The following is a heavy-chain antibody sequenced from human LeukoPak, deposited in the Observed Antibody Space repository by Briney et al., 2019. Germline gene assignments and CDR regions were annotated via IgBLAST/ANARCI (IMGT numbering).Heavy chain of an antibody. V-gene: IGHV3-23*01. CDR3: AKHLAGARPMWYYYGMDV. J-gene: IGHJ6*02. CDR1: GFTFSSYA. CDR2: ISGSGGGT. D-gene: IGHD6-13*01. Sequence: GGSLRLSCVASGFTFSSYAMSWVRQAPGKGLEWVSAISGSGGGTYYADSVKGRFTISRDNSKNTLYLQMNSLRAEDTAVYYCAKHLAGARPMWYYYGMDVWGQGTTVTVSS.